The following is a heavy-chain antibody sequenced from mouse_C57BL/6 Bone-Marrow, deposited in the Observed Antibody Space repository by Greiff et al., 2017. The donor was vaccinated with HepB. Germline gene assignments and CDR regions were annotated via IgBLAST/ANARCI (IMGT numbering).Heavy chain of an antibody. CDR3: ARKGVDSSGYVGY. Sequence: QVHVKQSGAELVKPGASVKLSCKASGYTFTSYWMQWVKQRPGQGLEWIGEIDPSDSYTNYNQKFKGKATLTVDTSSSTAYMQLSSLTSEDSAVYYCARKGVDSSGYVGYWGQGTTLTVSS. CDR2: IDPSDSYT. CDR1: GYTFTSYW. J-gene: IGHJ2*01. D-gene: IGHD3-2*02. V-gene: IGHV1-50*01.